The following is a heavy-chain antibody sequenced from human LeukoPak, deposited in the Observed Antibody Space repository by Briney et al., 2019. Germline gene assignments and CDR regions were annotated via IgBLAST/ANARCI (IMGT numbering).Heavy chain of an antibody. D-gene: IGHD3-10*01. CDR2: INPNSGGT. V-gene: IGHV1-2*02. Sequence: ASVKVSCKASGYTFTGYYMHWVRQAPGQGLEWMGWINPNSGGTNYAQKLQGRVTMTRDTSISTAYMELSRLRSDDTAVYYCARGRSYYGSGSYGIWGQGTLVTVSS. CDR3: ARGRSYYGSGSYGI. J-gene: IGHJ4*02. CDR1: GYTFTGYY.